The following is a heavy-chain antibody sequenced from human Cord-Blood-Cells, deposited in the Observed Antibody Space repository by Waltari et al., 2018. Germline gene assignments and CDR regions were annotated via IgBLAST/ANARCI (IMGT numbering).Heavy chain of an antibody. D-gene: IGHD6-13*01. Sequence: QVQLQQWGAGLLKPSETLSLTCAVYGGSFSGYYWSWIRQPPGKGLEWIGEINHSGSTNYNPSLKRRVTISVDTSKNQFSLKLSSVTAADTAVYYCARAPELIAAAGTNYFDYWGQGTLVTVSS. CDR3: ARAPELIAAAGTNYFDY. V-gene: IGHV4-34*01. CDR2: INHSGST. CDR1: GGSFSGYY. J-gene: IGHJ4*02.